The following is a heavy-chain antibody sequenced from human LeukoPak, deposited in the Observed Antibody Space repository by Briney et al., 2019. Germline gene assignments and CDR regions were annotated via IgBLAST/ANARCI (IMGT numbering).Heavy chain of an antibody. Sequence: SETLSLTRTVSGGSISSGGYYWSWIRQHPGKGLEWIGYIYHSGSTYYNPSLKSRVTISVDTSKNQFSLKLSSVTAADTAVYYCARGYDILTGLDYWGQGTLVTVSS. D-gene: IGHD3-9*01. CDR3: ARGYDILTGLDY. CDR2: IYHSGST. V-gene: IGHV4-31*03. CDR1: GGSISSGGYY. J-gene: IGHJ4*02.